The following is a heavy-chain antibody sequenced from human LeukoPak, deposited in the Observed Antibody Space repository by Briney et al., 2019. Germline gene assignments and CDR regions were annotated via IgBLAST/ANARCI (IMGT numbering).Heavy chain of an antibody. J-gene: IGHJ4*02. CDR3: AKGRGSLSRRLSFDF. CDR1: GFTFSSYA. Sequence: GGSLRLSCAASGFTFSSYAMSWVRQAPGKGLEWVSGVSSSGGTTFYADSVKGRLTISRDNSKSTLYLQLKSLRADDAALYYCAKGRGSLSRRLSFDFWGQGTLVTVSS. D-gene: IGHD6-6*01. CDR2: VSSSGGTT. V-gene: IGHV3-23*01.